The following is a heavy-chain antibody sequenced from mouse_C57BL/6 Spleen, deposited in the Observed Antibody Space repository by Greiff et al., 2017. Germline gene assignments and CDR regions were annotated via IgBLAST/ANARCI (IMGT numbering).Heavy chain of an antibody. D-gene: IGHD3-2*02. CDR2: IDPEDGET. CDR1: GFNIKDYY. Sequence: VQLQQSGAELVKPGASVKLSCTASGFNIKDYYMHWVKQRTEQGLEWIGRIDPEDGETKDAPKFQGKATITADTSSNTAYLQLSSLTSEDTAVYYCARDSSGYGAWFAYWGQGTLVTVSA. V-gene: IGHV14-2*01. J-gene: IGHJ3*01. CDR3: ARDSSGYGAWFAY.